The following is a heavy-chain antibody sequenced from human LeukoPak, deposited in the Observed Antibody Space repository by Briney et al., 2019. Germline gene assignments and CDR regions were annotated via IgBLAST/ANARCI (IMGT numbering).Heavy chain of an antibody. J-gene: IGHJ4*02. Sequence: SETLSLTCTVSGGSLRSYYRSWIRQPPGKGLAWIGYLFYRGRTNYNPSLKSRVTTSVDTSKNQFSVEVTSVTAADTAVYYCARQSGTYIDHWGQGILVTVSS. V-gene: IGHV4-59*08. CDR3: ARQSGTYIDH. CDR2: LFYRGRT. D-gene: IGHD1-26*01. CDR1: GGSLRSYY.